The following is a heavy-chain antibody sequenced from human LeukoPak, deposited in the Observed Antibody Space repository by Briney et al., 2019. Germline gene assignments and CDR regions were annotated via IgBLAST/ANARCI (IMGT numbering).Heavy chain of an antibody. V-gene: IGHV4-59*01. CDR3: ARSRVGATQD. Sequence: PSETLSLTCTVSGGSISSYYWSWIRQPPGKGLEWIGYIYYSGSTNYNPSLKSRVTISVDTSKNQFSLKLSFVTAADTAVYYCARSRVGATQDWGQGTLVTVSS. CDR1: GGSISSYY. D-gene: IGHD1-26*01. J-gene: IGHJ4*02. CDR2: IYYSGST.